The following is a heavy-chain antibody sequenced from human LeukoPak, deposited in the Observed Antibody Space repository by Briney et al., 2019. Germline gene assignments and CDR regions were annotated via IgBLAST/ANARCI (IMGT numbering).Heavy chain of an antibody. Sequence: GGTLRLSCAASGFTFSNYAMSWGRQAPGKGLEGGSAISGSGGITYCADSVKGRFTISRDNSKNTLYLQMNSLRAEDTAVYYCAKDSRGDAYYFDYWGQRSLVTVSS. CDR3: AKDSRGDAYYFDY. CDR2: ISGSGGIT. D-gene: IGHD4-17*01. CDR1: GFTFSNYA. J-gene: IGHJ4*02. V-gene: IGHV3-23*01.